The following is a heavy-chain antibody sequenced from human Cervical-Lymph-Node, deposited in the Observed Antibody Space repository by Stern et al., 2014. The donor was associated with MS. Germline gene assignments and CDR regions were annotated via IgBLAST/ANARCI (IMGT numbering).Heavy chain of an antibody. J-gene: IGHJ6*02. CDR1: GFTFSTYA. CDR3: AKDLGRGVVVVPLYGLDV. D-gene: IGHD2-2*01. Sequence: EVQLEESGGGLVPPGGSLRLSCAASGFTFSTYAFSWVRQAPGKGLEWVSSISDSGVYTYYADSVKGRFTISRDNSKSMLYLEMQSLRAEDTAVYHCAKDLGRGVVVVPLYGLDVWGQGTTVTVSS. CDR2: ISDSGVYT. V-gene: IGHV3-23*04.